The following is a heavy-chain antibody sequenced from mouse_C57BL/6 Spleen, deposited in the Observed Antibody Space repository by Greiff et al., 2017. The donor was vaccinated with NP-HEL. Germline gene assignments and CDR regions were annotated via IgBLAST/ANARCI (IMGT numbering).Heavy chain of an antibody. J-gene: IGHJ2*01. CDR3: AKGDYDDYFDY. Sequence: EVQLVESGGGLVKPGGSLKLSCAASGFTFSDYGMHWVRQAPEKGLEWVAYISSGSSTIYYADTVKGRCTITRDNTKNTLFLQMTSLRAEDTAMYYCAKGDYDDYFDYWGQGTTLTVSS. D-gene: IGHD2-4*01. CDR1: GFTFSDYG. V-gene: IGHV5-17*01. CDR2: ISSGSSTI.